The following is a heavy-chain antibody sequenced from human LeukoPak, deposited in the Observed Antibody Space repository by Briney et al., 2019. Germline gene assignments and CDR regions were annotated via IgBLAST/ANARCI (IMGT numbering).Heavy chain of an antibody. D-gene: IGHD3-10*01. CDR1: GFTFSSYE. J-gene: IGHJ6*03. V-gene: IGHV3-48*03. CDR2: ISSSGSTI. CDR3: VRNGGYMTTAPPYYYYYYMDV. Sequence: GGSLRLSCAASGFTFSSYEMNWVRQAPGKGLEWVSYISSSGSTIYYADSVKGRFTISRDNAKNSLYLQMNSLRAEDTAVYYCVRNGGYMTTAPPYYYYYYMDVWGKGTTVTVSS.